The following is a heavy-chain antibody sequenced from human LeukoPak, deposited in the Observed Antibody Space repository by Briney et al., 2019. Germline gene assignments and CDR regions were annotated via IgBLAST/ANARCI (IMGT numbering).Heavy chain of an antibody. CDR3: ARGRDYGDYVRHFDY. V-gene: IGHV4-34*01. Sequence: SETLSLTCAVYGGSFSGYYWSWIRQPPGKGLEWVGEINHSGSTNYNPSLKSRVTISVDTSKKQFSLKLSAVTAADTAVYYCARGRDYGDYVRHFDYWGQGTLVTVSS. J-gene: IGHJ4*02. D-gene: IGHD4-17*01. CDR2: INHSGST. CDR1: GGSFSGYY.